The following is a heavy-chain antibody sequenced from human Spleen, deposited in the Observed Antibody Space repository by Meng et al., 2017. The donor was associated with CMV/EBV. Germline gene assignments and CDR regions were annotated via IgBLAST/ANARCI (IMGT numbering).Heavy chain of an antibody. CDR2: IRYDGSNK. CDR3: AKAQVGAARRGEFDY. CDR1: GFTFSSYG. D-gene: IGHD6-6*01. Sequence: GRVVGSGGGVGQPGGSPRLSRAASGFTFSSYGMDWVRLAPGKGLEWVAFIRYDGSNKYYADSVKGRFTISRDNSKNTLYLQMNSLRAEDTAVYYCAKAQVGAARRGEFDYWGQGTLVTVSS. V-gene: IGHV3-30*02. J-gene: IGHJ4*02.